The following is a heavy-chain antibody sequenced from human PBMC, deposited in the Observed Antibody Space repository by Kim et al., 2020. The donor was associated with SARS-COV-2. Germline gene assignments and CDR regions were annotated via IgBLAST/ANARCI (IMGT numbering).Heavy chain of an antibody. D-gene: IGHD3-10*01. CDR3: AKESNMVRVNRELGY. J-gene: IGHJ4*02. Sequence: GGSLRLSCAASGFTFDDYAMHWVRQAPGKGLEWVSLISGDGGSTYYADSVKGRFTISRDNSKNSLYLQMNSLRTEDTALYYCAKESNMVRVNRELGYWGQGTLVTVSS. CDR2: ISGDGGST. CDR1: GFTFDDYA. V-gene: IGHV3-43*02.